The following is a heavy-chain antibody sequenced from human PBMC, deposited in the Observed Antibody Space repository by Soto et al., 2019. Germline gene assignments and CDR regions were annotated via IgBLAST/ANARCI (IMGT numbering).Heavy chain of an antibody. D-gene: IGHD5-12*01. CDR2: IVPIVDTS. CDR3: VRVVAIPGYPDN. J-gene: IGHJ4*02. V-gene: IGHV1-69*12. Sequence: QVQLVQSGAEVRQPASSVKVSCKTSGGTFSSYAISWVRQAPGQGLEWMGGIVPIVDTSTYAQKFQGRVTITAAESTSTAHRELSRLRSDATAIYYCVRVVAIPGYPDNWGQGTLGTVSS. CDR1: GGTFSSYA.